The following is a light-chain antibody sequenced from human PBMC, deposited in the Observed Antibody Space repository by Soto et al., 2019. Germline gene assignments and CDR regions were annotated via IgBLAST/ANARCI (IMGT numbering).Light chain of an antibody. V-gene: IGLV2-14*01. CDR3: SSYTSTSTRV. CDR1: SSDVGSYYY. J-gene: IGLJ1*01. Sequence: QSALTQPASVSGSPGQSITISCTGTSSDVGSYYYVSWYRQHPGKAPKLIIYEVSNRPSGVSNRFSGSKSGNTASLTISGLQAEDEADYYCSSYTSTSTRVFGTGTKLTVL. CDR2: EVS.